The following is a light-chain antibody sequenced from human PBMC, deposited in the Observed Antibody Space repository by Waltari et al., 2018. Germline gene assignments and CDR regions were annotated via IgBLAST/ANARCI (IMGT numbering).Light chain of an antibody. V-gene: IGKV1-9*01. J-gene: IGKJ4*01. CDR3: QQLSTYPLN. CDR2: EAS. Sequence: IQLTQSPSSLSASVGDRVTIPCRASQGISSYLGWYQQKPGRAPNLLIYEASNLYSGVPSRFSGSGSGTDFTLTISSLQPEDFATYFCQQLSTYPLNFGGGTKVE. CDR1: QGISSY.